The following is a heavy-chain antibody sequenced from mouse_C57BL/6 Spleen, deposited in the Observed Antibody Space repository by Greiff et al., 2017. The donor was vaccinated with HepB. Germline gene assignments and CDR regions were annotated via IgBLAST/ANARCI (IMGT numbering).Heavy chain of an antibody. CDR3: ARLKGFKLGLDY. CDR2: IDPSDSYT. CDR1: GYTFPRSW. Sequence: VQLPPPGAGLLMPGALVKLSCKAFGYTFPRSWMHWVKQRPGQGLEWIGEIDPSDSYTNYNQKFKGKSTLTVDKSSSTAYMQLSSLTSEDSAVYYCARLKGFKLGLDYWGQGTTLTVSS. V-gene: IGHV1-69*01. D-gene: IGHD4-1*01. J-gene: IGHJ2*01.